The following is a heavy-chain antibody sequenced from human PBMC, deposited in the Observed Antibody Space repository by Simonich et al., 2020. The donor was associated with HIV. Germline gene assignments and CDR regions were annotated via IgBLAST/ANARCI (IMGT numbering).Heavy chain of an antibody. CDR2: IYHSGGT. CDR1: GYSISSGYY. Sequence: QLQLQESGPGLVKPSETLSLTCAVSGYSISSGYYWGWFRQPPGKGLEWIGNIYHSGGTYDNPALKSRVTMSVDTSKNQFSLKLSSVTAADTAVYYCAGTGPLLDFWGQGTLVTVSS. D-gene: IGHD7-27*01. CDR3: AGTGPLLDF. J-gene: IGHJ4*02. V-gene: IGHV4-38-2*01.